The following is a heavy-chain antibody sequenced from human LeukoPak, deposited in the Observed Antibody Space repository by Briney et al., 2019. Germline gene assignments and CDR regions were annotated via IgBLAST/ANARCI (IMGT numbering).Heavy chain of an antibody. D-gene: IGHD1-26*01. CDR2: IKSKTDGGTT. V-gene: IGHV3-15*01. CDR3: TTLSSQVWELPEYYYYYYYMDV. J-gene: IGHJ6*03. CDR1: GFTFSSYG. Sequence: GGSLRLSCAASGFTFSSYGMHWVRQAPGKGLEWVGRIKSKTDGGTTDYAAPVKGRFTISRDDSKNTLYLQMNSLKTEDTAVYYCTTLSSQVWELPEYYYYYYYMDVWGKGTTVTISS.